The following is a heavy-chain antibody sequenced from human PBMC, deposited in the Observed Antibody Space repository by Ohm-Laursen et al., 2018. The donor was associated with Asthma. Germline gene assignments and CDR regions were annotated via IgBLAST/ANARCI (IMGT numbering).Heavy chain of an antibody. CDR1: GGSISSGGYY. D-gene: IGHD5-24*01. CDR2: IYYSGNT. Sequence: SDTLSLTCTVSGGSISSGGYYWSWIRQPPGKGLEWIGGIYYSGNTYYNPSLKSRVTISVDTSKNQFSLKLSSVTAADTAVYYCARQRRDGFAYWGQGTLVTVSS. J-gene: IGHJ4*02. V-gene: IGHV4-39*01. CDR3: ARQRRDGFAY.